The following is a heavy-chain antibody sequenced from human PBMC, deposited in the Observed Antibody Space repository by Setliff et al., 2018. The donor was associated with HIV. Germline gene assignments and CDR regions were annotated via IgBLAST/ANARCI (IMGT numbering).Heavy chain of an antibody. CDR1: GGSISSGSYY. Sequence: SETLSLTCTVSGGSISSGSYYWSWIRQPAGKGLEWIGHIYTSGSTNYNPSLKSRVTISVDTSNNQFSLKVNSVTAADTAIYYCARGGPTVAYGVDVWGQGTTVTVSS. D-gene: IGHD4-17*01. CDR3: ARGGPTVAYGVDV. J-gene: IGHJ6*02. CDR2: IYTSGST. V-gene: IGHV4-61*09.